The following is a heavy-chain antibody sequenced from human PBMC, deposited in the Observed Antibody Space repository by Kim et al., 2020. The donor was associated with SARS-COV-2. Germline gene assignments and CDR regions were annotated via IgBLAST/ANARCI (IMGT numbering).Heavy chain of an antibody. V-gene: IGHV3-9*01. CDR1: GFTFDDYA. D-gene: IGHD3-9*01. CDR2: LSWNSGSI. Sequence: GGSLRLSCAASGFTFDDYAMHWVRQAPGKGLEWVSGLSWNSGSIGYADSVKGRFTISRDNAKNSLYLQMNSLRAEDTALYYCAKDNGDILTGSNYYGMDVWGQGTTVTVSS. J-gene: IGHJ6*02. CDR3: AKDNGDILTGSNYYGMDV.